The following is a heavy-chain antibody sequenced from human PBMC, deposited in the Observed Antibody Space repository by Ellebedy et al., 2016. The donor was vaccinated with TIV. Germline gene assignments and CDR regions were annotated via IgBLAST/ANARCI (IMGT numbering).Heavy chain of an antibody. CDR1: GGSISSGDYY. J-gene: IGHJ4*02. CDR3: ASGALPVGYSSSPVPFDY. CDR2: IYYSGST. D-gene: IGHD6-13*01. Sequence: MPSETLSLTCTVSGGSISSGDYYWSWIRQPPGTGLEWIGYIYYSGSTYYNPSLKSRVTISVDTSKNQFSLKLSSVTAADTAVYYCASGALPVGYSSSPVPFDYWGQGTLVTVSS. V-gene: IGHV4-30-4*01.